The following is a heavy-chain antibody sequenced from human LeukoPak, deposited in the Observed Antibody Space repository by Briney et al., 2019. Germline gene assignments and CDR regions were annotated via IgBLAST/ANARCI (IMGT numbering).Heavy chain of an antibody. CDR1: GFTFRTNA. CDR2: FGGTAGDI. V-gene: IGHV3-23*01. Sequence: QSGGSLSLSCAASGFTFRTNAMAWVRQAPGKGLEWVSAFGGTAGDIKYADSVKGRFTIARDNSKGILYLQMNSLRAEDTAVYYCAKDILRWAFDYWGQGILVTVSS. CDR3: AKDILRWAFDY. D-gene: IGHD4-23*01. J-gene: IGHJ4*02.